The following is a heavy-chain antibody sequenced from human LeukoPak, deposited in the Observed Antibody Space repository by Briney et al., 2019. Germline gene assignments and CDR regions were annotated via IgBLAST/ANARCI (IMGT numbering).Heavy chain of an antibody. V-gene: IGHV1-69*13. CDR2: IIPIFGTA. D-gene: IGHD4-23*01. J-gene: IGHJ4*02. CDR1: GGTFSSYA. CDR3: ARDQNDGMDY. Sequence: ASVKVSCKASGGTFSSYAISWVRQAPGQGLEWMGGIIPIFGTADYAQKFQGRVTITADESTSTAYMELSSLRSEDTAVYYCARDQNDGMDYWGQGTLSPSPQ.